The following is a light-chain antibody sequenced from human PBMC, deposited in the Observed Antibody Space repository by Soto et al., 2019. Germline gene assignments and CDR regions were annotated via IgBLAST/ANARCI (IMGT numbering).Light chain of an antibody. CDR1: QSISSW. J-gene: IGKJ1*01. CDR3: QQYNTNSGT. Sequence: DIQMTQSPSTLSASVGDRVTITCRASQSISSWLAWYQQKPGKAPKPLIYKASSLQGGVPSRFSGSGSGTEFTLTISSLQPDDFATYYCQQYNTNSGTFGQGTKV. V-gene: IGKV1-5*03. CDR2: KAS.